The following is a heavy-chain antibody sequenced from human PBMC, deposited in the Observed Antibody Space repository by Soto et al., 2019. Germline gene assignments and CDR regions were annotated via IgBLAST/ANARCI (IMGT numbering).Heavy chain of an antibody. Sequence: QITLKESGPTLVKPTQTLTLTCTFSGFSLSTSGMGVGWMRQSPGKALEWLALIYWDDDQRYSTSLKSRLTITKHTSKNQVVLIMTNMHPVDTGTYYCAHSNCISTVCYGMDVWGQGTTVTVSS. J-gene: IGHJ6*02. CDR3: AHSNCISTVCYGMDV. V-gene: IGHV2-5*02. CDR1: GFSLSTSGMG. D-gene: IGHD3-3*02. CDR2: IYWDDDQ.